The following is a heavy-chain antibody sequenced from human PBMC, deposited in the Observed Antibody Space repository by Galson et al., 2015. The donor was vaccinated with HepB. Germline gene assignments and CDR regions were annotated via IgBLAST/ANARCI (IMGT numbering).Heavy chain of an antibody. D-gene: IGHD3-3*01. Sequence: SVKASCKASGGTFSSYAISWVRQAPGQGLEWMGRIIPILGIANYAQKFQGRVTITADKSTSTAYMELSSLRSEDTAVYYCTREGVTIFGVVIIGWFDPWGQGTLVTVSS. CDR3: TREGVTIFGVVIIGWFDP. CDR1: GGTFSSYA. CDR2: IIPILGIA. J-gene: IGHJ5*02. V-gene: IGHV1-69*04.